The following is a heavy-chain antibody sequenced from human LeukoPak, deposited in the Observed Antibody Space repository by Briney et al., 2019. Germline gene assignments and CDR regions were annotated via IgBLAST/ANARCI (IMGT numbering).Heavy chain of an antibody. Sequence: SETLSLTCTVSGGSISNYYWSWIRQPAGKGLEWIGRIYTSASTNYNPSLKSRVTLSVDASKNQFSLKLSSVTAADTAVYYCARDASRAPLGWFDPWGQGTLVTVSS. CDR1: GGSISNYY. D-gene: IGHD2-2*01. CDR3: ARDASRAPLGWFDP. V-gene: IGHV4-4*07. J-gene: IGHJ5*02. CDR2: IYTSAST.